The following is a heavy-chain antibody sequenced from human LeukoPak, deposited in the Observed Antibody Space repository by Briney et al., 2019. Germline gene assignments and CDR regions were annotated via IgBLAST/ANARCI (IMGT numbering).Heavy chain of an antibody. Sequence: SETLSLTCAVYGGSFSGYYWSWIRQTPGKGLEWIGEINRSGTTNYNPSLKSRVAISVDTSKNQFSLKLRSVTAADTAVYYCARSYYGSGNYWGQGTLVTVSS. CDR3: ARSYYGSGNY. CDR1: GGSFSGYY. D-gene: IGHD3-10*01. V-gene: IGHV4-34*01. J-gene: IGHJ4*02. CDR2: INRSGTT.